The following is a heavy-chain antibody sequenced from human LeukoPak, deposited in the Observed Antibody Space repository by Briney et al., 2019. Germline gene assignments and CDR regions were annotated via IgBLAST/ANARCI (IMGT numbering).Heavy chain of an antibody. J-gene: IGHJ4*02. CDR2: ISGSGGST. Sequence: GGSLRLSFAASGFPFSSYAMSWVRQAPGKGLEWVSAISGSGGSTYYADSVKGRFTISRDNSKNTLYLQMNSLRAEDTAVYYCAKCQDIVVVPDPYFDYWGQGTLVTVSS. D-gene: IGHD2-2*01. V-gene: IGHV3-23*01. CDR1: GFPFSSYA. CDR3: AKCQDIVVVPDPYFDY.